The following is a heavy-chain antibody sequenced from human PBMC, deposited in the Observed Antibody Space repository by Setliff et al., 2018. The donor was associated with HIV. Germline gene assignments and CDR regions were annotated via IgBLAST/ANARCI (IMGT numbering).Heavy chain of an antibody. D-gene: IGHD5-18*01. CDR3: ARDAERGYSYGYDY. Sequence: SETLSLTCNVSGDSISSYYWSWIRRPPGKGLEWIGYIYYSGSSIYNPSLKSRVTISVDTSKKQFSLKLSSVTAADTAVYYCARDAERGYSYGYDYWGQGTLVTVSS. J-gene: IGHJ4*02. CDR2: IYYSGSS. V-gene: IGHV4-59*12. CDR1: GDSISSYY.